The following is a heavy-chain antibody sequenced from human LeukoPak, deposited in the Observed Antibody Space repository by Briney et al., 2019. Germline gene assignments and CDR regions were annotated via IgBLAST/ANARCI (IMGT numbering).Heavy chain of an antibody. D-gene: IGHD4-11*01. V-gene: IGHV1-69*13. CDR1: GGTFSSYA. CDR2: IIPIFGTA. J-gene: IGHJ5*02. CDR3: AREGGRYSNYRDWFDP. Sequence: SVKVSCKASGGTFSSYAISWVRQAPGQRLESMGGIIPIFGTANYAQKFQGRVTITADESTSTAYMELSSLRSEDTAVYYCAREGGRYSNYRDWFDPWGQGTLVTVSS.